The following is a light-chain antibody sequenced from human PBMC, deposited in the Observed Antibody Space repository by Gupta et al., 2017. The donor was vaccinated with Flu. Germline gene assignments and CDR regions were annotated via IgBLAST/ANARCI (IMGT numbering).Light chain of an antibody. CDR3: KQDNSYQWT. V-gene: IGKV1-5*03. CDR1: QSISSW. CDR2: KAS. Sequence: DIQMTQSPSTLSASVGDRVTITCRASQSISSWLAWYQQKPGKAPKLLIYKASSLESGVPSRFSGSGSGTEFTLTISSLQPDDFATYYCKQDNSYQWTFGQGTKVEIK. J-gene: IGKJ1*01.